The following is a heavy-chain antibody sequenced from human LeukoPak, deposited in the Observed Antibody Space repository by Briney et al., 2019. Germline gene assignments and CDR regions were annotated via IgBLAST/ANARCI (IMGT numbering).Heavy chain of an antibody. CDR3: ARHKTEQQLPKLDAFDI. D-gene: IGHD6-13*01. Sequence: PSETLSLTCTVSGGSISSSSYYWGWIRQPPGKGLEWIGSIYYSGSTYYNPSLKSRVTISVDTSKNQFSLKLSSVTAADTAVYYCARHKTEQQLPKLDAFDIWGQRTMVTLSS. V-gene: IGHV4-39*01. CDR1: GGSISSSSYY. CDR2: IYYSGST. J-gene: IGHJ3*02.